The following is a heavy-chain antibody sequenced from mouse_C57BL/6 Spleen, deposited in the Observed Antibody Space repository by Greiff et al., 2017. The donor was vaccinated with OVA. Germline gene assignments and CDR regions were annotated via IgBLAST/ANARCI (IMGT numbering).Heavy chain of an antibody. D-gene: IGHD1-1*01. J-gene: IGHJ2*01. CDR3: TIILRRDYLDY. Sequence: QVQLQQSGAELVRPGASVTLSCKASGYTFTDYEMHWVKQTPVHGLEWIGAIDPETGGTAYNQKFKGKAILTADKSSSTAYMELRSLTSEDSAVYYCTIILRRDYLDYWGQGTTLTVSS. V-gene: IGHV1-15*01. CDR1: GYTFTDYE. CDR2: IDPETGGT.